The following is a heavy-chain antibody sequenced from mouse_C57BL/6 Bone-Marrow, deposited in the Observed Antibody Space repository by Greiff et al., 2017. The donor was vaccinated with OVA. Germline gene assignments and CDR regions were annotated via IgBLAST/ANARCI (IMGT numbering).Heavy chain of an antibody. V-gene: IGHV1-64*01. CDR1: GYTFTSYW. Sequence: VQLQQPGAELVKPGASVKLSCKASGYTFTSYWMHWVKQRPGQGLEWIGMIHPNSGSTNYNEKFKSKATLTVDKSSSTAYMQLSSLTSEDSAVYYCARGTTVVATDRYYFDYWGQGTTLTVSS. CDR3: ARGTTVVATDRYYFDY. J-gene: IGHJ2*01. D-gene: IGHD1-1*01. CDR2: IHPNSGST.